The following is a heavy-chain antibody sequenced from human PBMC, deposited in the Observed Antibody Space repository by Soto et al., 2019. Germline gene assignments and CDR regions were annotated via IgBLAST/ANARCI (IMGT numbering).Heavy chain of an antibody. D-gene: IGHD2-21*01. CDR3: AKDGVSLAYFYYMDV. V-gene: IGHV3-9*01. CDR1: GFTCDDYV. Sequence: GGSLRLSCAASGFTCDDYVMHWVRQVPGKGLEWVSGISWNGRSKAYAGSVEGRFTISRDSASNSLYLQMDSLRAEDTALYYCAKDGVSLAYFYYMDVWGKGTTVTVSS. J-gene: IGHJ6*03. CDR2: ISWNGRSK.